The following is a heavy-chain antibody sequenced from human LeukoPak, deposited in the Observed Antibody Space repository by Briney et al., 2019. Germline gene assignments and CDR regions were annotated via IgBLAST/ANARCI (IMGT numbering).Heavy chain of an antibody. V-gene: IGHV4-59*01. CDR2: IYYSGRT. CDR1: GGSLSSYY. CDR3: ARDRALLEYSGYDFGY. J-gene: IGHJ4*02. D-gene: IGHD5-12*01. Sequence: SETLSLTCTVSGGSLSSYYWSWIRQPPGKGLEWIGYIYYSGRTKYNPALESRVTISADTSKNQFSLKLTSVTAADTAVYYCARDRALLEYSGYDFGYWGQGTLVTVSS.